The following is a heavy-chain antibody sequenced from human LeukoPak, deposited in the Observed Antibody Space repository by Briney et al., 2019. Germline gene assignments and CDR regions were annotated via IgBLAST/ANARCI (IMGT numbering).Heavy chain of an antibody. V-gene: IGHV3-7*01. Sequence: GGSLRLSCAASGFTFSSYWMSWVRQAPGKGLEWVANIKQDGSEKYYVDSVKGRFTISRDNANNSLYLQMSSLRVEDTAVYYCARANDYIDYWGRGVLVTVS. CDR1: GFTFSSYW. CDR2: IKQDGSEK. J-gene: IGHJ4*02. CDR3: ARANDYIDY.